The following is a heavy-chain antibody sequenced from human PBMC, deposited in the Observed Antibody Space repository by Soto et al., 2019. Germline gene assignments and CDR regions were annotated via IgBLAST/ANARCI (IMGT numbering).Heavy chain of an antibody. D-gene: IGHD3-10*01. CDR3: ARYYYGSGSYHNLHYFDY. J-gene: IGHJ4*02. Sequence: SETLSLTCTVSGGSISSGGYYWSWIRQHPGKGLEWIGYIYYSGSTYYNPSLKSRVTISVDTSKNQFSLKLSSVTAADTAVYYCARYYYGSGSYHNLHYFDYWGQGTLVTVSS. CDR1: GGSISSGGYY. CDR2: IYYSGST. V-gene: IGHV4-31*03.